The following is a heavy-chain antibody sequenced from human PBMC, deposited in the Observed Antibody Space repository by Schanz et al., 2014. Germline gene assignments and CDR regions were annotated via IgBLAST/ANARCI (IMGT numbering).Heavy chain of an antibody. Sequence: QVQLQESGPGLLKPSETLSLTCTVSGGSIRSYFWSWIRQPPGKGLEWIGEIYHSGNTNYNASLKSRVTISVDKAKTQFSLKVRSVTAADTAVYYCARDSLRGATGGYGMDVWGQGTTVTVSS. J-gene: IGHJ6*02. CDR3: ARDSLRGATGGYGMDV. CDR1: GGSIRSYF. CDR2: IYHSGNT. V-gene: IGHV4-59*12. D-gene: IGHD2-8*02.